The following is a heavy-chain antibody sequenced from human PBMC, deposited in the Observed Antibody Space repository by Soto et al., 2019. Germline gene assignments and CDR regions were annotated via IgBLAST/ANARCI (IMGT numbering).Heavy chain of an antibody. CDR3: AKALHCSGGSCYSASD. J-gene: IGHJ4*02. CDR2: ISGSGGST. Sequence: GGSLRLSCAASGFTFSSYAMSWVRQAPGKGLEWVSAISGSGGSTYYADSVKGRFTISRDNSKNTLYLQMNSLRAEDTAVYYCAKALHCSGGSCYSASDWGQGTLVTVSS. V-gene: IGHV3-23*01. D-gene: IGHD2-15*01. CDR1: GFTFSSYA.